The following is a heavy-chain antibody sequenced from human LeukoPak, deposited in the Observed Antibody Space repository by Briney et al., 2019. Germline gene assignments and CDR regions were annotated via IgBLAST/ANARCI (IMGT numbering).Heavy chain of an antibody. D-gene: IGHD3-22*01. J-gene: IGHJ4*02. CDR1: GFTFSSYA. V-gene: IGHV3-23*01. Sequence: GGPLRLSCAASGFTFSSYAMSWVRQAPGKGLEWVSAISGSGGSTYYADSVKGRFTISRDNSKNTLYLQMNSLRAEDTAVYYRAKDRSYYYDSSGYYYNPIFDYWGQGTLVTVSS. CDR2: ISGSGGST. CDR3: AKDRSYYYDSSGYYYNPIFDY.